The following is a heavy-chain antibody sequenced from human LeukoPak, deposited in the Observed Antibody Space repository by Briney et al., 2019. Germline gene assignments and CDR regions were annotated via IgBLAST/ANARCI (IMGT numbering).Heavy chain of an antibody. Sequence: SETLSLTCTVSGGSISSYYWSRIRQPPGKGLEWIGYIYYSGSTYYNPSLKSRVTMSVDTSKNQFSLKLSSVTAADTAVYYCASSLIAVAGTAWFDPWGQGTLVTVSS. CDR1: GGSISSYY. D-gene: IGHD6-19*01. CDR2: IYYSGST. V-gene: IGHV4-59*08. CDR3: ASSLIAVAGTAWFDP. J-gene: IGHJ5*02.